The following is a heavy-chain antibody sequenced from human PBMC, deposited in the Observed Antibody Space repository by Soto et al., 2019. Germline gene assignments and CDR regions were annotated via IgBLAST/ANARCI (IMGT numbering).Heavy chain of an antibody. CDR1: GGSFSGYY. Sequence: SETLSLTCAVYGGSFSGYYWSWIRQPPGKGLEWIGEINHSGSTNYNPSLKSRVTISVDTSKNQFSLKLSSVTAADTAVYYCARGSTGDWYFDLWGRDTLVTVSS. D-gene: IGHD7-27*01. J-gene: IGHJ2*01. CDR3: ARGSTGDWYFDL. CDR2: INHSGST. V-gene: IGHV4-34*01.